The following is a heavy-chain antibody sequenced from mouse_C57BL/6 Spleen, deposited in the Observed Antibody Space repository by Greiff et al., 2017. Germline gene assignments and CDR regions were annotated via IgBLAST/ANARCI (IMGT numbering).Heavy chain of an antibody. V-gene: IGHV5-17*01. CDR1: GFTFSDYG. Sequence: VMLVESGGGLVKPGGSLKLSCAASGFTFSDYGMHWVRQAPEKGLEWVAYISRGSSTIYYADTVKGRFTISRDNAKDTLFLQMTSLRSEDTAMYYCAGRFLFDYWGQGTTLTVSS. CDR2: ISRGSSTI. CDR3: AGRFLFDY. J-gene: IGHJ2*01.